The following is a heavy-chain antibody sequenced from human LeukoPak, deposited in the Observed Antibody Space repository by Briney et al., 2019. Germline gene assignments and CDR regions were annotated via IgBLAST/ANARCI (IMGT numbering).Heavy chain of an antibody. CDR1: GYTFTSYA. CDR3: ARGGEAYCSGGSCHFDY. J-gene: IGHJ4*02. CDR2: IIPIFGTA. Sequence: SVKVSCKASGYTFTSYAISWVRQAPGQGLEWMGGIIPIFGTANYAQKFQGRVTITADESTSTAYMELSSLRSEDTAVYYCARGGEAYCSGGSCHFDYWGQGTLVTVSS. V-gene: IGHV1-69*13. D-gene: IGHD2-15*01.